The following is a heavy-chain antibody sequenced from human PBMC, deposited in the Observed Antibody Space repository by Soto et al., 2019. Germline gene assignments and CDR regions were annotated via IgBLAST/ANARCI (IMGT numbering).Heavy chain of an antibody. D-gene: IGHD5-18*01. CDR1: GGSISSYY. CDR3: ARGYPRFDY. J-gene: IGHJ4*02. CDR2: IYYSGST. V-gene: IGHV4-59*01. Sequence: QVQLQESGPGLVKPSETLSLTCTVSGGSISSYYWSWIRQPPGKGLEWIGYIYYSGSTNYNPSLKSRVTISVDTSKNQFSLKLSSVTAADTAVYYCARGYPRFDYWGQGTLVTVSS.